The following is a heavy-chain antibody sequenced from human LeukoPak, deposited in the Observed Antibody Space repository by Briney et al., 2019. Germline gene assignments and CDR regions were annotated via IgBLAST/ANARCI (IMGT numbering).Heavy chain of an antibody. CDR2: IYYSGST. CDR1: GGSISSSSYY. J-gene: IGHJ5*02. D-gene: IGHD3-9*01. CDR3: ARHSIDYDILTGYENWFDP. Sequence: SETLSLTCTVSGGSISSSSYYWGWIRQSPGKGLEWIGSIYYSGSTYYNPSLKSRVTISVDTSKNQFSLKLSSVTAADTAVYYCARHSIDYDILTGYENWFDPWGQGTLVTVSP. V-gene: IGHV4-39*01.